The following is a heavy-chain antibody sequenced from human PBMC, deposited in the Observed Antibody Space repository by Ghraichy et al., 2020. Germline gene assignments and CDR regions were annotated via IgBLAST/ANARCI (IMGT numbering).Heavy chain of an antibody. J-gene: IGHJ6*02. Sequence: WGSLRLSCAASGFTFSSYSMNWVRQAPGKGLEWVSYISSSSSTIYYADSVKGRFTISRDNAKNSLYLQMNSLRDEDTAVYYCARQWDGGEEERVDYGMDVWGQGTTVTVSS. V-gene: IGHV3-48*02. CDR2: ISSSSSTI. D-gene: IGHD3-16*01. CDR3: ARQWDGGEEERVDYGMDV. CDR1: GFTFSSYS.